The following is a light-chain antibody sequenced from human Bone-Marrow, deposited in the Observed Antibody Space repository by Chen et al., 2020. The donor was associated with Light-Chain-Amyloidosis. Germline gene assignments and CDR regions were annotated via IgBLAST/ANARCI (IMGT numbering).Light chain of an antibody. Sequence: QSALTQPASVSGSPGQSLTISCPGSSSDVGNYNLVSWYPQHPGKAPKLMIFEVNKRPSGVSNRFAGSKSGNTASLTISGLMAEDEADYHCGSYAGSNTVVFGGGTKLTVL. CDR3: GSYAGSNTVV. CDR1: SSDVGNYNL. V-gene: IGLV2-23*02. J-gene: IGLJ2*01. CDR2: EVN.